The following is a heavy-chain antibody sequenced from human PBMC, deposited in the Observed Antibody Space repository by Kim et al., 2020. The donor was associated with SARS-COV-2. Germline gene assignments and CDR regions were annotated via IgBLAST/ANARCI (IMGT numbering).Heavy chain of an antibody. V-gene: IGHV4-34*01. CDR3: ASPGGAAAGRYFDY. CDR1: GGSFSGYY. J-gene: IGHJ4*02. CDR2: INHSGST. Sequence: SETLSLTCAVYGGSFSGYYWSWIRQPPGKGLEWIGEINHSGSTNYNPSLKSRVTISVDTSKNQFSLKLSSVTAADTAVYYCASPGGAAAGRYFDYWGQGTLVTVSS. D-gene: IGHD6-13*01.